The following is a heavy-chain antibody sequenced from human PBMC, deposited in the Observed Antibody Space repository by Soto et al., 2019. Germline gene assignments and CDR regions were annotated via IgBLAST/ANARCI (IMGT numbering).Heavy chain of an antibody. CDR3: TTDLRVTGDPDAFDI. Sequence: GGSLRLSCAASGFTFSNAWMSWVRQAPGKGLEWVGRIKSKTDGGTTDYAAPVKGRFTISRDDSKNTLYLQMNSLKTEDTAFYSCTTDLRVTGDPDAFDIWGQGTMVTVSS. CDR1: GFTFSNAW. CDR2: IKSKTDGGTT. D-gene: IGHD7-27*01. J-gene: IGHJ3*02. V-gene: IGHV3-15*01.